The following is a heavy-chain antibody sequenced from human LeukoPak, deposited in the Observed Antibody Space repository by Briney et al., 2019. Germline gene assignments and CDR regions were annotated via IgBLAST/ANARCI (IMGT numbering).Heavy chain of an antibody. CDR2: TYRGSS. D-gene: IGHD6-19*01. CDR3: ARGQCSAFDI. Sequence: SQTLSLTCAVSGDSVSGNIVAWNWIRQSPSKGLEWLGRTYRGSSYYAPSMKSRITISPDTSKNQFSLRLNSVTPEDTAVYYWARGQCSAFDIWGQGTLVTVSS. CDR1: GDSVSGNIVA. V-gene: IGHV6-1*01. J-gene: IGHJ3*02.